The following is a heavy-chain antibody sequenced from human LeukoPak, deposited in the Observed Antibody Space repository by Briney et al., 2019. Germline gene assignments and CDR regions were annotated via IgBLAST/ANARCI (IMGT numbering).Heavy chain of an antibody. Sequence: GGSLRLSCAASGFTFSSYWHWVRQAPGKGLVWVSRINTDGSSTSYADSVKGRFTISRDNAKNTLYLQMNSLRAEDTAVYYCARVGPVVEGPGGDAFDIWGQGTMVTVSS. CDR1: GFTFSSYW. CDR3: ARVGPVVEGPGGDAFDI. CDR2: INTDGSST. J-gene: IGHJ3*02. D-gene: IGHD2-21*01. V-gene: IGHV3-74*01.